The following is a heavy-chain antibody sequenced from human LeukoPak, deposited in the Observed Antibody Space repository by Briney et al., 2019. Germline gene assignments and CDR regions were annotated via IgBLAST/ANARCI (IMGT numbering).Heavy chain of an antibody. CDR2: IIPIFGTA. V-gene: IGHV1-69*13. CDR1: GYTFTSYA. CDR3: ARYYGDYGSGFDY. Sequence: GASVKVSCKASGYTFTSYAMNWVRQAPGQGLEWMGGIIPIFGTANYVQKFQGRVTITADESTSTAYMELSSLRSEDTAVYYCARYYGDYGSGFDYWGQGTLVTVSS. J-gene: IGHJ4*02. D-gene: IGHD4-17*01.